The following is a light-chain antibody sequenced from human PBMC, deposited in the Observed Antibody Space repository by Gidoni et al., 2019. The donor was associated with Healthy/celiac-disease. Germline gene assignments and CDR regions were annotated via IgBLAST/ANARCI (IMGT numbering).Light chain of an antibody. CDR2: GAS. CDR1: QSVSSSY. CDR3: QQYGSSPSTT. V-gene: IGKV3-20*01. J-gene: IGKJ4*01. Sequence: EIVLTQSPGTLSLSPGERATLSCRASQSVSSSYLAWYQQKPGQAPRLLIYGASSRATGIPDRFSGSGSGTDFTLTISRLEPEDFAVYYCQQYGSSPSTTFXGXTKVEIK.